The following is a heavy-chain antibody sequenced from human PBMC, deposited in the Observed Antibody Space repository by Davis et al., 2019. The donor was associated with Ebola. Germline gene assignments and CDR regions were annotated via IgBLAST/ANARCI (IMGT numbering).Heavy chain of an antibody. V-gene: IGHV4-61*09. J-gene: IGHJ6*02. Sequence: LRLSCTVSGGSISSGSYYWSWIRQPAGKGLEWIGHIYTSGSTNYNPSLKSRVTISVDTSKNQFSLKLSSVTAADTAVYYCARDLGSGSYFYYYYGMDVWGQGTTVTVSS. D-gene: IGHD1-26*01. CDR2: IYTSGST. CDR3: ARDLGSGSYFYYYYGMDV. CDR1: GGSISSGSYY.